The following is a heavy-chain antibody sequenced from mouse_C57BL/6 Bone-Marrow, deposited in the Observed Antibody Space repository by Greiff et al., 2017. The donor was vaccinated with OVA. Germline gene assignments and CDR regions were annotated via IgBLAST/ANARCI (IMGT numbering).Heavy chain of an antibody. CDR2: ISSGGDYI. J-gene: IGHJ1*03. CDR1: GFTFSSYA. Sequence: EVKVEESGEGLVKPGGSLKLSCAASGFTFSSYAMSWVRQTPEKRLEWVAYISSGGDYIYYADTVKGRFTISRDNARNTLYLQMSSLKSEDTAMYYCARHGITTVVAQEYFDVWGTGTTVTVSS. D-gene: IGHD1-1*01. V-gene: IGHV5S21*01. CDR3: ARHGITTVVAQEYFDV.